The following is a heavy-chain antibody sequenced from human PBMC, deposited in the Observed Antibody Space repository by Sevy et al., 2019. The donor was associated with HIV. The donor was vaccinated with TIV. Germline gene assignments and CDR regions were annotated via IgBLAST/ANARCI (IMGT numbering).Heavy chain of an antibody. J-gene: IGHJ5*02. Sequence: ASVKVSCKASGYTFTSYGISWVRQAPGQGLEWMGWISAYNGNTNYAQKLQGRVTMTTDQSTSTGYMELRSLRSDDTAVYYCARDPGIAARGGWFDPWGQGTLVTVSS. CDR3: ARDPGIAARGGWFDP. D-gene: IGHD6-6*01. CDR2: ISAYNGNT. CDR1: GYTFTSYG. V-gene: IGHV1-18*04.